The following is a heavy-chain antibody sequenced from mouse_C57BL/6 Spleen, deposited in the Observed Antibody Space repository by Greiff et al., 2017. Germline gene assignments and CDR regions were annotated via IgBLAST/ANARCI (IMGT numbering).Heavy chain of an antibody. CDR1: GFTFSSYA. CDR2: ISDGGSYT. J-gene: IGHJ2*01. D-gene: IGHD3-2*02. CDR3: ARGSSSGPVDY. Sequence: EVHLVESGGGLVKPGGSLKLSCAASGFTFSSYAMSWVRQTPEKRLEWVATISDGGSYTYYPDNVKGRFTISRDNAKNNLYLQMSHLKSEDTAMYYCARGSSSGPVDYWGQGTTLTVSS. V-gene: IGHV5-4*01.